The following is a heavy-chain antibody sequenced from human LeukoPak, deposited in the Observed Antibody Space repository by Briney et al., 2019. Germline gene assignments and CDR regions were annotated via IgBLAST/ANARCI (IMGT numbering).Heavy chain of an antibody. D-gene: IGHD2-2*01. CDR3: ATYLSTTRAFDP. CDR2: NYYSGKA. V-gene: IGHV4-31*03. J-gene: IGHJ5*02. Sequence: PSETLSLTCTVSGGSIRRGGHYWSWIRQQPGKGLEWIGYNYYSGKADYNPSLESRVTISVDTSTNQFSLRLTSVTAADTALYFCATYLSTTRAFDPWGQGILVTVSS. CDR1: GGSIRRGGHY.